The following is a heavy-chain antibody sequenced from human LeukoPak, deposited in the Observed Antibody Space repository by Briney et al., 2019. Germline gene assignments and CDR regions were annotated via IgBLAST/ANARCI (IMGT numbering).Heavy chain of an antibody. CDR3: AKDKGSHEQNYAFDI. CDR2: ISGSGGST. Sequence: PGGSLRLSCAASGFTFSSYAMSWVRQAPGKGLEWVSAISGSGGSTYYADSVKGRFTISRDNSKNTLYLQLNSLRAEDTAVYYCAKDKGSHEQNYAFDIWGQGTMVTVSS. J-gene: IGHJ3*02. CDR1: GFTFSSYA. V-gene: IGHV3-23*01. D-gene: IGHD6-13*01.